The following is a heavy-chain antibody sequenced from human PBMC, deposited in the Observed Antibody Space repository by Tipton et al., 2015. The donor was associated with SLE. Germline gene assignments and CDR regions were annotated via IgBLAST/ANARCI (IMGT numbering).Heavy chain of an antibody. CDR3: ARGGGFDAFDI. V-gene: IGHV4-59*11. J-gene: IGHJ3*02. CDR1: GGSISSHY. Sequence: TLSLTCTVSGGSISSHYWSWIRQPPGTGLECIGYISYSGSTNYNPSLKSRVTISVDTAKNQFSLKLSSVTAADTAVYYCARGGGFDAFDICGQGTMVTVSS. CDR2: ISYSGST.